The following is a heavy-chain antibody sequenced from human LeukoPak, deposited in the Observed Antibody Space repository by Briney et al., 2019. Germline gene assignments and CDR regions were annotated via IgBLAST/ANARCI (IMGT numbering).Heavy chain of an antibody. CDR1: GGSISSYY. D-gene: IGHD3-22*01. CDR3: AGEGHYYDSSGYYYGGEDY. CDR2: IYTRGST. Sequence: PSETLSLTCTVSGGSISSYYWSWTRQPAGKGLEWIGRIYTRGSTNYNPSLKSRVTMAVDTSKNQFSLKLSSVTAADTAVYYCAGEGHYYDSSGYYYGGEDYWGQGTLVTVSS. J-gene: IGHJ4*02. V-gene: IGHV4-4*07.